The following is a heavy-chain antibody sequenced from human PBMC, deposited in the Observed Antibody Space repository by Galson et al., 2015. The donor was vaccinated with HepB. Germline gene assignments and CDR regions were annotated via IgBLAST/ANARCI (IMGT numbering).Heavy chain of an antibody. CDR3: ARGTTTLTTHHYHYMDV. CDR2: ISVYNDNT. CDR1: GYSFSSYG. J-gene: IGHJ6*03. V-gene: IGHV1-18*01. D-gene: IGHD4-11*01. Sequence: SVKVSCKASGYSFSSYGITWVRQAPGQGLEWMGWISVYNDNTNYAQKFQGRVTMTTDTSTNTAYMELRSLRSDDTAVYYCARGTTTLTTHHYHYMDVWGKGTTVTVSS.